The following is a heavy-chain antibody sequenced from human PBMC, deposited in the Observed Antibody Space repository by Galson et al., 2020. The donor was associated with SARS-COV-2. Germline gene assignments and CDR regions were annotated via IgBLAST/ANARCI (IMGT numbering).Heavy chain of an antibody. Sequence: SGPTLVKPTQTLTLTCTFSGFSLSTSGVAVGWIRQPPGKALEWLALIYWDDDKRYSPSLKNRLTITKDTSENQVVLTMTNVDRVDTATYYWAYRAGYYDSSGYFYFDYWGQGTLVTVSS. D-gene: IGHD3-22*01. CDR3: AYRAGYYDSSGYFYFDY. J-gene: IGHJ4*02. CDR2: IYWDDDK. V-gene: IGHV2-5*02. CDR1: GFSLSTSGVA.